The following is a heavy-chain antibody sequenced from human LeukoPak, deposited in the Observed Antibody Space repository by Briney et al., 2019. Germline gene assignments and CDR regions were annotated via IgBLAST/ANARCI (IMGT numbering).Heavy chain of an antibody. CDR3: ARDYSSTSVLDS. V-gene: IGHV3-30*19. CDR1: GFTFRDYG. CDR2: ISYDGSKK. D-gene: IGHD2-2*01. J-gene: IGHJ5*01. Sequence: GGSLRLSCAASGFTFRDYGIHWVRQAPGKGLEWVAVISYDGSKKYYADSPKGRFTISRDNSKNTLFLQMNSLRAEDTAVYYCARDYSSTSVLDSWGQGTLVTVSS.